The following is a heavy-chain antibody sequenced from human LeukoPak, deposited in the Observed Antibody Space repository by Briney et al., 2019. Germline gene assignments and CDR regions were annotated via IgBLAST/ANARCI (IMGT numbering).Heavy chain of an antibody. CDR3: ARGRDWLRWFDP. J-gene: IGHJ5*02. CDR2: MNPNSGNT. CDR1: GYTFTSYD. Sequence: ASVEVSCKASGYTFTSYDINWVRQATGQGLEWLGWMNPNSGNTGYAQKFQGRVTITRNTSITTAYMELSSLTSEDTAAYYRARGRDWLRWFDPWGQGTLVTVSS. V-gene: IGHV1-8*03. D-gene: IGHD3/OR15-3a*01.